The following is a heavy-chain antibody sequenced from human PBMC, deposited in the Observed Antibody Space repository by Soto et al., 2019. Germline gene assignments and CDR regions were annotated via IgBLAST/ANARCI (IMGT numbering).Heavy chain of an antibody. CDR1: GFTFSSYG. CDR3: ARAGAMVRGAEYYFDY. V-gene: IGHV3-33*01. J-gene: IGHJ4*02. CDR2: IWYDGSNK. Sequence: QVPLVESGGGVVQPGRSLRLSCAASGFTFSSYGMHWVRQAPGKGLEWVAVIWYDGSNKYYADSVKGRFTISRDNSNTTLYLPMNSLSAEHTAVYYCARAGAMVRGAEYYFDYWGQGTLVTVSS. D-gene: IGHD3-10*01.